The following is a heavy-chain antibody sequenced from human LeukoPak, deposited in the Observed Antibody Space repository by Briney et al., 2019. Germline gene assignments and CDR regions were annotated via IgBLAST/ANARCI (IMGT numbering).Heavy chain of an antibody. D-gene: IGHD2-15*01. CDR1: GFTFSSYW. J-gene: IGHJ4*02. Sequence: GGSLRLSCAASGFTFSSYWMSWIRQAPGKGLEWISYISSSGTNIYYADSVKGRFTISRDNTKNSLYLQMSSLGAEDTAFYYCARGALYGGSSFDYWGQGTLVTVSS. V-gene: IGHV3-11*01. CDR2: ISSSGTNI. CDR3: ARGALYGGSSFDY.